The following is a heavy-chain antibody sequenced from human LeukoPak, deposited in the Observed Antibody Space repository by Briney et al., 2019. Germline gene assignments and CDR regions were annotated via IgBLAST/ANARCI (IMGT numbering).Heavy chain of an antibody. Sequence: GGSLRLSCAASGFTFRSYAMSWVRQAPGKGLEWVSAISGSGGSTYYADSVKGRFTISRDNSKNTLYLQMNSLRAEDTAVYYCAKGDSKTIFGVVIPFDYWGQGTLVTVSS. D-gene: IGHD3-3*01. CDR2: ISGSGGST. CDR3: AKGDSKTIFGVVIPFDY. V-gene: IGHV3-23*01. J-gene: IGHJ4*02. CDR1: GFTFRSYA.